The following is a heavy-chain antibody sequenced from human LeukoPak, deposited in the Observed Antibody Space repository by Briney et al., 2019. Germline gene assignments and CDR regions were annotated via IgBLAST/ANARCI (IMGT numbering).Heavy chain of an antibody. V-gene: IGHV4-39*02. Sequence: PSETLSLTCTVSGGSTSSSSYYWGWIRQPPGKGLEWIGTIYYSGTTYYNPSLKSRVTISADTSKNHFSLKLSSVTAADTAVYYCARPGHSYYYMDVWGKGTTVTVSS. CDR3: ARPGHSYYYMDV. J-gene: IGHJ6*03. D-gene: IGHD1-1*01. CDR2: IYYSGTT. CDR1: GGSTSSSSYY.